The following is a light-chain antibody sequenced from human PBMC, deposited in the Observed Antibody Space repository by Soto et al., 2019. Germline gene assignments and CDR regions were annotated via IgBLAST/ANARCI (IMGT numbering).Light chain of an antibody. V-gene: IGKV3-11*01. CDR2: DAS. J-gene: IGKJ3*01. Sequence: ELVLTQSPATPSLSPGERATLSCRASQSVSSYLAWYQQKPGQAPRLLIYDASNRATGIPARFSGSGSGTDFTRTISSLEPEDFAVYYCQQRSNWPLTFGPGTKVDIK. CDR1: QSVSSY. CDR3: QQRSNWPLT.